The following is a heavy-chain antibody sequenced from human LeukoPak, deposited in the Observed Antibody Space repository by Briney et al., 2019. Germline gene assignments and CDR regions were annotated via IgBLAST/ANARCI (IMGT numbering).Heavy chain of an antibody. CDR1: GYSFTDKY. CDR2: INPNSGGT. V-gene: IGHV1-2*06. D-gene: IGHD3-10*01. CDR3: AREIIRGRGYYYYYMDV. J-gene: IGHJ6*03. Sequence: AASVKVSCKASGYSFTDKYMHWVRQAPGQGLEWMGRINPNSGGTNYVQKFQGRVTMTRDTSITTAYMDLSRLTSDDAAVYYCAREIIRGRGYYYYYMDVWGIGTTVTVSS.